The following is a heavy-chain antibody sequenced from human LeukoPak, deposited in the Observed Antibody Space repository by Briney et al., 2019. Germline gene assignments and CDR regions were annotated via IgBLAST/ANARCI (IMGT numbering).Heavy chain of an antibody. CDR2: ISYDGSNK. CDR3: ARDYYDYVWGSYRYYFDY. CDR1: GFTFSNYD. Sequence: GGSLRLSCAASGFTFSNYDMNWVRQAPGKGLEWVAVISYDGSNKYYADSVKGRFTISRDNSKNTLYLQMNSLRAEDTAVYYCARDYYDYVWGSYRYYFDYWGQGTLVTVSS. J-gene: IGHJ4*02. D-gene: IGHD3-16*02. V-gene: IGHV3-30*03.